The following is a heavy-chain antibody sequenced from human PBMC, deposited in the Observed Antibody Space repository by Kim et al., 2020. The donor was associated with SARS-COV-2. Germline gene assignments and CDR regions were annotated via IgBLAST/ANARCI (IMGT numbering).Heavy chain of an antibody. Sequence: SETLSLTCAVYGGSFSGYYWSWIRQPPGKGLEWIGEINHSGTTNYNPSLKSRATISVDTSKNQFSLKLSSVTAADTTVYYCARNGVVPAAMHLGHWFDPWGQGTLVTVSS. J-gene: IGHJ5*02. CDR2: INHSGTT. D-gene: IGHD2-2*01. CDR3: ARNGVVPAAMHLGHWFDP. V-gene: IGHV4-34*01. CDR1: GGSFSGYY.